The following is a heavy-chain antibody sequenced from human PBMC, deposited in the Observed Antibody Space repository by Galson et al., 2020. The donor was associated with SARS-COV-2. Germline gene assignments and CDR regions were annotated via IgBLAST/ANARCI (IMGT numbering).Heavy chain of an antibody. CDR1: GFALSNSA. Sequence: GGSLRLSCAASGFALSNSAMHWVRQAPGKGLEWVAIISYDGTTKYNSDSVKGRFTISRDISNNTLYLQMNRLAPEDTAVYYCARETDEHTSSWYDYWGQGARVFVSS. CDR3: ARETDEHTSSWYDY. V-gene: IGHV3-30*04. D-gene: IGHD6-13*01. CDR2: ISYDGTTK. J-gene: IGHJ4*02.